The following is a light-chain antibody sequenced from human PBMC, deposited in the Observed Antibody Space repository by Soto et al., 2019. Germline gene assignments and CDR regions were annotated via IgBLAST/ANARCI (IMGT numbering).Light chain of an antibody. CDR1: QSISSW. CDR3: QQYNIYWT. CDR2: KAS. V-gene: IGKV1-5*03. J-gene: IGKJ1*01. Sequence: DIQMTQSPSTLSASVGDRVTITCRASQSISSWLAWYQQKPGKAPNLLIYKASSLEGGVPSRFSGSGSGTEFTLTISSLQPDDVATYYCQQYNIYWTFGQGTKVEIK.